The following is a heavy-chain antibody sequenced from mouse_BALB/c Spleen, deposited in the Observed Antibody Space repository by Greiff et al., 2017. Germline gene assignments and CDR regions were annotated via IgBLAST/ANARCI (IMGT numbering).Heavy chain of an antibody. CDR2: ISSGGST. CDR3: ARSCYGSSPWFGY. CDR1: GFTFSSYA. V-gene: IGHV5-6-5*01. D-gene: IGHD1-1*01. J-gene: IGHJ3*01. Sequence: EVMLVESGGGLVKPGGSLKLSCAASGFTFSSYAMSWVRQTPEKRLEWVASISSGGSTYYPDSVKGRFTISRDNAKNNLYLQMISLKSECTAMYYCARSCYGSSPWFGYGGQGTLGTGSA.